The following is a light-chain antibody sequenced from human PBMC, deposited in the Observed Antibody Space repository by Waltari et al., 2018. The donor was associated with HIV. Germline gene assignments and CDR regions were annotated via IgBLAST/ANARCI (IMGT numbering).Light chain of an antibody. CDR2: EVT. J-gene: IGLJ1*01. Sequence: QSALTPPASVSGSPGQSITISCTGTSSDVGGYNYVSWYQQHPGKAPKLMIYEVTNRPSGVSNRFSGSKSGNTASLTISGLQAEDEADYYCSSYTRSSTHVFGTGTKVTVL. CDR3: SSYTRSSTHV. V-gene: IGLV2-14*01. CDR1: SSDVGGYNY.